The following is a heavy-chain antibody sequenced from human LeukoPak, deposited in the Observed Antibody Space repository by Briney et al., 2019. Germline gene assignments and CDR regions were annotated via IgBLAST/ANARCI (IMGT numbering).Heavy chain of an antibody. CDR2: IIPIFGTA. V-gene: IGHV1-69*13. D-gene: IGHD4-17*01. CDR1: GYTFTSYA. J-gene: IGHJ6*02. CDR3: ANPTVTTFGSHYYYYGMDV. Sequence: SVKVSCKASGYTFTSYAISWVRQAPGQGLEWMGGIIPIFGTANYAQKFQGRVTITADESTSTAYMELSSLRSEDTAVYYCANPTVTTFGSHYYYYGMDVWGQGTTVTVSS.